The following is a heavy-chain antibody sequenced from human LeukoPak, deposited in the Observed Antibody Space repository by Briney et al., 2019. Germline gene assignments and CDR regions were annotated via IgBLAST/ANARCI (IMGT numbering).Heavy chain of an antibody. J-gene: IGHJ4*02. CDR1: RYSISSGFY. Sequence: SETLSLTCTVSRYSISSGFYWGRIRQPPGKGLEWIGSIYSSGSTYYNPSLKSRVTISVDTSKNQVSLKLRSVTAADTAVYYCARGDSGWYLGLGFDYWGQGTLVTVSS. D-gene: IGHD6-19*01. V-gene: IGHV4-38-2*02. CDR2: IYSSGST. CDR3: ARGDSGWYLGLGFDY.